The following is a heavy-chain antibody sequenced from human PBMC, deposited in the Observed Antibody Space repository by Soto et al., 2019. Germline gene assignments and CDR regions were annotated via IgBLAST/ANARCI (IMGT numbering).Heavy chain of an antibody. D-gene: IGHD6-19*01. V-gene: IGHV3-33*01. J-gene: IGHJ4*02. Sequence: QVQLVESGGGVVQPGRSLRLSCAASGFTFSSYGMHWVRQAPGKGLEWVAVIWYDGSNKYYADSVKGRFTISRDNSKNTLYLQMHSLRAEDTDVYYCAREGGDITVVGDYWGQGTLVTVSS. CDR1: GFTFSSYG. CDR3: AREGGDITVVGDY. CDR2: IWYDGSNK.